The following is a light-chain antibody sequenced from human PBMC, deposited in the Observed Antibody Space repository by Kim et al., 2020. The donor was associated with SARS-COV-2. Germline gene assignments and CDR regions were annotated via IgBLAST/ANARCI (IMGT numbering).Light chain of an antibody. CDR2: EVS. Sequence: HSVTISCTGTTSDVGSYNYVSWYQQYPGKAPRLIMFEVSKRPSGVPDRFSGSRSGNTASLIVSGLQAEDEADYYCCSYAGSNTFVFGGGTQLTVL. J-gene: IGLJ7*01. V-gene: IGLV2-8*01. CDR3: CSYAGSNTFV. CDR1: TSDVGSYNY.